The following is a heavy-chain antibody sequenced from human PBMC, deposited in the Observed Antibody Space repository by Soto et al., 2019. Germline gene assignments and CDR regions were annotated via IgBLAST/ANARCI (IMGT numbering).Heavy chain of an antibody. CDR2: VSFDSKNK. CDR1: GFSFDAYG. V-gene: IGHV3-30*18. D-gene: IGHD4-4*01. Sequence: GGSLRLSCAGSGFSFDAYGMHWVRQAPGKGLEWLTTVSFDSKNKYYIDSVEGRFTISRDNSKNMLFLQMNSLRHEDTAVYYCAKESVESSYSYYGMDVWGPGNTVTVSS. J-gene: IGHJ6*02. CDR3: AKESVESSYSYYGMDV.